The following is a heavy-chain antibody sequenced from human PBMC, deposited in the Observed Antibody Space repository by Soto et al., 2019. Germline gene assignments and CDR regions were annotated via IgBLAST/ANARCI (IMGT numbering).Heavy chain of an antibody. CDR2: ISAYNGNT. V-gene: IGHV1-18*01. Sequence: ASVKVSCKASGYTFTSYGISWVRQAPGQGLEWMGWISAYNGNTNYAQKLQGRVTMTTDTSTSTAYMELRSLRSDDTAVYYCARDSSGWYSFSWFDPWGQGTLVTVS. D-gene: IGHD6-19*01. CDR3: ARDSSGWYSFSWFDP. J-gene: IGHJ5*02. CDR1: GYTFTSYG.